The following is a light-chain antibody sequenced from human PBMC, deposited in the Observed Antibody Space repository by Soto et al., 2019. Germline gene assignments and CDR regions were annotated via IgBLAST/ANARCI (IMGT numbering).Light chain of an antibody. Sequence: QYVLTQPPSVSGAPGQRVTIPCTGSSSNIGSFYDVHWYQQLPGTVPKLLIYGDNNRPSGVPDRFSGSKSGTAASLAITGLQAEDEADYYCQSYDNSLNHVVFGGGTKVTVL. V-gene: IGLV1-40*01. CDR1: SSNIGSFYD. CDR2: GDN. J-gene: IGLJ2*01. CDR3: QSYDNSLNHVV.